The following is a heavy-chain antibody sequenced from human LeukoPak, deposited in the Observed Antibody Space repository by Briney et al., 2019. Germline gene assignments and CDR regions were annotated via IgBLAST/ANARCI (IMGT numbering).Heavy chain of an antibody. CDR2: INPNSGGT. CDR3: ARDRGDWPSRGMDV. D-gene: IGHD3-10*01. CDR1: GYTFTSYA. V-gene: IGHV1-2*04. Sequence: ASVKVSCKASGYTFTSYAMKWLRQAPGQGLEWMGWINPNSGGTNYAQKFQGWVTMTRDTSISTAYMELSRLRSDDTAVYYCARDRGDWPSRGMDVWGQGTTVTVSS. J-gene: IGHJ6*02.